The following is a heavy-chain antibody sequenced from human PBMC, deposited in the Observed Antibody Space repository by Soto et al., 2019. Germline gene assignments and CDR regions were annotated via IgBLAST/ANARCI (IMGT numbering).Heavy chain of an antibody. CDR1: GFTFSTDS. CDR3: ARFFGSGFDY. Sequence: EVQLVESGGGLVQPGGSLRLSCVASGFTFSTDSMNWVRQSPGKGLEWVAHISTSGATRYYADSVKGRFTISRDNAKPSLYLQMDSLRNEDKAVYYCARFFGSGFDYWGQGTLVTVSS. J-gene: IGHJ4*02. V-gene: IGHV3-48*02. CDR2: ISTSGATR. D-gene: IGHD6-19*01.